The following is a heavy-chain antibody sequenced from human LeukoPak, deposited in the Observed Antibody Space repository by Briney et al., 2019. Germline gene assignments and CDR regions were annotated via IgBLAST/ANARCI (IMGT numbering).Heavy chain of an antibody. Sequence: GGSLRLSCAASGFTFSSYSMNWVRQAPGKGLEWVSYITSSSSTIHYADSVKGRFTISRDNAKNSLYLQMNSLRAEDTAVYYCARDGIHYYGLGTAFDIWGQGTMVTVSS. D-gene: IGHD3-10*01. V-gene: IGHV3-48*04. CDR2: ITSSSSTI. J-gene: IGHJ3*02. CDR1: GFTFSSYS. CDR3: ARDGIHYYGLGTAFDI.